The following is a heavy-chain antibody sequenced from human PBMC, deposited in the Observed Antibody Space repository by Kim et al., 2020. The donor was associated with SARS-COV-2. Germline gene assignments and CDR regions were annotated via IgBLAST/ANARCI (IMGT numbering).Heavy chain of an antibody. CDR1: GGSIRSNTNY. Sequence: SETLSLTCTVSGGSIRSNTNYWSWIRQTPGKGLEWIGSIFYKGTTYYNPSLKSRITISVDQSENHFSLRLTSVTATDTGVYFCARHRHGDYLGREYYFALWGQGSLVTVSS. V-gene: IGHV4-39*01. CDR2: IFYKGTT. CDR3: ARHRHGDYLGREYYFAL. J-gene: IGHJ4*02. D-gene: IGHD4-17*01.